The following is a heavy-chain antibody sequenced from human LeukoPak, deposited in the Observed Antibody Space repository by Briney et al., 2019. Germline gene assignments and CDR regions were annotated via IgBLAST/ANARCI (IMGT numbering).Heavy chain of an antibody. CDR1: GFTFSSYA. Sequence: GXSLRLSCAASGFTFSSYAMSWVRQAPGKGREWVSAISGSGGSTYYADSVKGRFTISRDNSKKKMYLQMNSLRAEDTAVYYCAKPLGDRRYCSSTSCYTGLDYWGQGTLVTVSS. D-gene: IGHD2-2*02. J-gene: IGHJ4*02. CDR3: AKPLGDRRYCSSTSCYTGLDY. CDR2: ISGSGGST. V-gene: IGHV3-23*01.